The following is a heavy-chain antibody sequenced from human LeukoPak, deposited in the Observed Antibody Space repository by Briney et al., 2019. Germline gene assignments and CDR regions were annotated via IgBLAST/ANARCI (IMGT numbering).Heavy chain of an antibody. V-gene: IGHV3-11*01. J-gene: IGHJ4*02. D-gene: IGHD5-12*01. Sequence: GGSLRLSCAASGFTFSDYYMSWIRQAPGKGLEWVSYISSSGSTIYYADSVKGRFTISRDNAKNSLYLQMNSLRAEDTAVYYCAKDRYSGYVEDWGQGTLVTVSS. CDR2: ISSSGSTI. CDR1: GFTFSDYY. CDR3: AKDRYSGYVED.